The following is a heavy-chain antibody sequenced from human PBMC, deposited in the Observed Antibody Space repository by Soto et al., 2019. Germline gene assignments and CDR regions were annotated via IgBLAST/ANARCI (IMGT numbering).Heavy chain of an antibody. CDR2: ISSSSSTI. D-gene: IGHD3-9*01. CDR3: ASELYYDILTGGAVDY. J-gene: IGHJ4*02. Sequence: VQLVESGGGVVQPGRSLRLSCAASGFTFSSYSMNWVRQAPGKGLEWVSYISSSSSTIYYADSVKGRFTISRDNAKNSLYLQMNSLRDEDTAVYYCASELYYDILTGGAVDYWGQGTLVTVSS. CDR1: GFTFSSYS. V-gene: IGHV3-48*02.